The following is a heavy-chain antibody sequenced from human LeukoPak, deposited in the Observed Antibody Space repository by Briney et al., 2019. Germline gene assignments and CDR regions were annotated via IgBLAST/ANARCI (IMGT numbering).Heavy chain of an antibody. V-gene: IGHV4-59*08. CDR2: IYYSGST. CDR1: GGSISSYY. Sequence: PSETLSLTCTVSGGSISSYYWSWIRQPPGKGLEWIGYIYYSGSTNYNPSLKSRVTISVDTSKNQFSLELSSVTAADTAVYYCASTRLYYYDSSGYNFDYWGQGTLVTVSS. CDR3: ASTRLYYYDSSGYNFDY. J-gene: IGHJ4*02. D-gene: IGHD3-22*01.